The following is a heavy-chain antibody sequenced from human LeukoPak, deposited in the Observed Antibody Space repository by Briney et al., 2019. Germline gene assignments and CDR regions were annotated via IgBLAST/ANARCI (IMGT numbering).Heavy chain of an antibody. CDR2: IYYSGST. V-gene: IGHV4-39*01. J-gene: IGHJ3*02. Sequence: PSETLSLTCTVSGGSISSSSYYWGWIRQPPGKGLEWIGSIYYSGSTYYNPSLKSRVTISVDTSKNQFSLKLSSVTAADTAVYYCARVNWNYGLGYAFDIWGQGTMVTVSS. CDR3: ARVNWNYGLGYAFDI. CDR1: GGSISSSSYY. D-gene: IGHD1-7*01.